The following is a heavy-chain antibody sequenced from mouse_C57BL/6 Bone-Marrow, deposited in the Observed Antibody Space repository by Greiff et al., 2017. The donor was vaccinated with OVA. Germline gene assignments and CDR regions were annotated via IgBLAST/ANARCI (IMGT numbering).Heavy chain of an antibody. CDR3: ARNYYYGSSPFPWFAY. Sequence: VQGVESGPGLVAPSQSLSITCTVSGFSLTSYAISWVRQPPGKGLEWLGVIWTGGGTNYNSALKSRLSISKDNSKSQVFLKMNSLQTDDTARYYCARNYYYGSSPFPWFAYWGQGTLVTVSA. D-gene: IGHD1-1*01. J-gene: IGHJ3*01. V-gene: IGHV2-9-1*01. CDR1: GFSLTSYA. CDR2: IWTGGGT.